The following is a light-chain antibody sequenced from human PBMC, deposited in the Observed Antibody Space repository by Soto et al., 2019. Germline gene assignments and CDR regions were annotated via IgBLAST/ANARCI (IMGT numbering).Light chain of an antibody. CDR1: QSISDL. Sequence: DIQMTQSPSTLSASVGDRVTITCLSSQSISDLLAWYQQKPGKAPKLLIHKSSILESGVPSRFSGSGSGTEFTLTISSLQPDDFATYYCQRYLGSPTFGQGTKVEIK. V-gene: IGKV1-5*03. CDR2: KSS. CDR3: QRYLGSPT. J-gene: IGKJ1*01.